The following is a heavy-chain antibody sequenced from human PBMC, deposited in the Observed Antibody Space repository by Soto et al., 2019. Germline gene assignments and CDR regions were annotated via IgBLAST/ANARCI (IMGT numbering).Heavy chain of an antibody. V-gene: IGHV1-58*01. D-gene: IGHD3-22*01. Sequence: SVKVSCKASGFTFTSSAVQWVRQARGQRLEWIGWIVVGSGNTNYAQKFQERVAITRDMSTSTAYMELSSLRSEDTAVYYCAATALSIDDRSGPAFDYWGQGTLVTVSS. CDR1: GFTFTSSA. J-gene: IGHJ4*02. CDR2: IVVGSGNT. CDR3: AATALSIDDRSGPAFDY.